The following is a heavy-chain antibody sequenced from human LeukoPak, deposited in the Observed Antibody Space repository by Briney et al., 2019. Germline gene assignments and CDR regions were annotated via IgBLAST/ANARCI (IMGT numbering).Heavy chain of an antibody. V-gene: IGHV4-59*01. CDR1: GGSISSYY. Sequence: SETLSLTCTVSGGSISSYYWSWLRQPPGKGLEWVGYIYYSGSTNYNPSLKRRVTISVDTSKNQFSLKLSSVTAADTAVYYCARVKGWTTYYFDYWGQGTLVTVSS. CDR2: IYYSGST. D-gene: IGHD3/OR15-3a*01. CDR3: ARVKGWTTYYFDY. J-gene: IGHJ4*02.